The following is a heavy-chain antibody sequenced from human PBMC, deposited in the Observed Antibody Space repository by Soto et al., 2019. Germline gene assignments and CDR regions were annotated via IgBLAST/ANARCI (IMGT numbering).Heavy chain of an antibody. CDR2: ISYDGSNK. CDR1: GFTFSSYG. V-gene: IGHV3-30*03. Sequence: GGSLRLSCAASGFTFSSYGMHWVRQAPGKGLEWVAVISYDGSNKYYADSVKGRFTISRDNSKNTLYLQMNSLRAEDTAVYYCALDRVSIVVVPAAKSSLDVWGKGTTVTVSS. D-gene: IGHD2-2*01. J-gene: IGHJ6*04. CDR3: ALDRVSIVVVPAAKSSLDV.